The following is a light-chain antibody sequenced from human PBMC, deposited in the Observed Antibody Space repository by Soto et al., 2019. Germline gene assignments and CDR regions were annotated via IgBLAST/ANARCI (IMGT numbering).Light chain of an antibody. J-gene: IGKJ5*01. CDR1: QSISSY. V-gene: IGKV1-39*01. CDR3: QQSYSTPIT. CDR2: AAS. Sequence: DIQMTQSPSSLSAFVGDRVTITCRASQSISSYLNWYQRKPGEAPKLLIYAASSLQSGVPSRLTGSGSGTDFTLTISSLQPEDFATYYCQQSYSTPITFGQGTRLEIK.